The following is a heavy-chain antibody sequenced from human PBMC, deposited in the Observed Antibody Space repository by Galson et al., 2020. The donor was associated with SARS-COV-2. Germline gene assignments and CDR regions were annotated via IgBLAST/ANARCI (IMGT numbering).Heavy chain of an antibody. CDR2: IYYSGTT. D-gene: IGHD6-19*01. J-gene: IGHJ6*02. Sequence: ASETLSLTCAVSGGSISSSGYFWGWIRQPPGKGLEWIGSIYYSGTTYYNPSLKSRVTISVDTSKNQFSLILSSVTAADTAVYFCARQEQWLDTYGMDVWGQGTTVTVSS. CDR1: GGSISSSGYF. CDR3: ARQEQWLDTYGMDV. V-gene: IGHV4-39*01.